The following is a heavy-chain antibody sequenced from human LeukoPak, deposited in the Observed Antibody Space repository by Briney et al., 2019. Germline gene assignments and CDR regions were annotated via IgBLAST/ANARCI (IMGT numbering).Heavy chain of an antibody. CDR2: IWYDGSNK. D-gene: IGHD3-16*01. J-gene: IGHJ4*02. CDR3: ARDSQLGGWVDY. V-gene: IGHV3-33*01. Sequence: GRSLRLSCAASGFTFSSYGMHWVRQAPGKGLEWVAVIWYDGSNKYYADSVTGRFTISRDNSKNTLYLQMNSLRAEDTAVYYCARDSQLGGWVDYWGQGTLVTVSS. CDR1: GFTFSSYG.